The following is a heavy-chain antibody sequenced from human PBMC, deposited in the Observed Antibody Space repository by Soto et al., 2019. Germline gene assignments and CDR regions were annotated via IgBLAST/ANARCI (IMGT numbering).Heavy chain of an antibody. V-gene: IGHV4-38-2*02. D-gene: IGHD7-27*01. CDR3: ARGELGIYYYYGMDV. Sequence: TLSLTCTVSGYSISSGYYWGWIRQPPGKGLEWIGSIYHSGSTYYNPSLKSRVTISVDTSKNQFSLKLSSVTAADTAVYDCARGELGIYYYYGMDVWGQGTTVTVSS. J-gene: IGHJ6*02. CDR2: IYHSGST. CDR1: GYSISSGYY.